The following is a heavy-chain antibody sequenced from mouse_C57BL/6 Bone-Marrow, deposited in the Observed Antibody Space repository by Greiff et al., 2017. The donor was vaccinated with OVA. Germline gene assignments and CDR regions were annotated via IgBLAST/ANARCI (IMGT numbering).Heavy chain of an antibody. CDR3: ASYYYGSSYCAY. CDR1: GFTFSSYG. CDR2: ISSGGSYT. V-gene: IGHV5-6*01. J-gene: IGHJ3*01. D-gene: IGHD1-1*01. Sequence: EVKLVESGGDLVKPGGSLKLSCAASGFTFSSYGMSWVRQTPDKRLEWVATISSGGSYTYYPDSVKGRLTIYRDNAKTTLYLQMSSLKSEDTAMYYCASYYYGSSYCAYWGQGTLVTVSA.